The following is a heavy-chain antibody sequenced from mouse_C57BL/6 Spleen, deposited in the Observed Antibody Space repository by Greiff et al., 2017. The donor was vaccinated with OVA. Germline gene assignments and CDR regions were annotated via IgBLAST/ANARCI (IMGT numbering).Heavy chain of an antibody. CDR1: GFTFSSYA. V-gene: IGHV5-4*01. CDR3: ARDRYDYDGAY. Sequence: EVQGVESGGGLVKPGGSLKLSCAASGFTFSSYAMSWVRQTPEKRLEWVATISDGGSYTYYPDNVKGRFTISRDNAKNNLYLQMSHLKSEDTAMYYCARDRYDYDGAYWGQGTLVTVSA. D-gene: IGHD2-4*01. J-gene: IGHJ3*01. CDR2: ISDGGSYT.